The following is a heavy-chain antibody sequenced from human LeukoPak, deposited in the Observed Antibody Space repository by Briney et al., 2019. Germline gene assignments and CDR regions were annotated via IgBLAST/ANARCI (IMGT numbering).Heavy chain of an antibody. D-gene: IGHD3-9*01. V-gene: IGHV4-34*01. J-gene: IGHJ5*02. CDR1: GGSFSGYY. Sequence: SETLSLTCAVYGGSFSGYYWSWIRQPPGKGLEWIGEINHSGSTNYNPSLKSRVTISVDTSKNQFSLKLSSVTAADTAVYYCARAGVGLLRYFDWLPPFDPWGQGTLVTVSS. CDR3: ARAGVGLLRYFDWLPPFDP. CDR2: INHSGST.